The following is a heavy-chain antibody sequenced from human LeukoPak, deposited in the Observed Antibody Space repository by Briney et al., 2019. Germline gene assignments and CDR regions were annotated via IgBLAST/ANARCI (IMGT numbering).Heavy chain of an antibody. Sequence: WGSLRLSCAASGFTFSAYGVHWVRQAPGKGLEWLAFIRYDGRIKNYADSVKGRFTISRDNSKNTLYLQMNSLTTEDTSLYYCARNRAAAGDWLDPWGQGTLVIVSS. D-gene: IGHD6-13*01. CDR1: GFTFSAYG. V-gene: IGHV3-30*02. CDR2: IRYDGRIK. J-gene: IGHJ5*02. CDR3: ARNRAAAGDWLDP.